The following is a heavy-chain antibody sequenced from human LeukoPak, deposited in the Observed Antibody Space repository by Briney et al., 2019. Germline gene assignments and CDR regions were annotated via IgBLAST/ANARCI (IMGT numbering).Heavy chain of an antibody. D-gene: IGHD5-18*01. CDR2: IYYSGST. V-gene: IGHV4-30-4*01. CDR3: ARGGLRGYSYGQRFDY. Sequence: KPSETLSLTCTVSGGSISSGDYYWSWIRQPPGKGLEWIGYIYYSGSTYYNPSLKSRVTISVDTSKNQFSLKLSSVTAADTAVYYCARGGLRGYSYGQRFDYWGQGILVTVSS. CDR1: GGSISSGDYY. J-gene: IGHJ4*02.